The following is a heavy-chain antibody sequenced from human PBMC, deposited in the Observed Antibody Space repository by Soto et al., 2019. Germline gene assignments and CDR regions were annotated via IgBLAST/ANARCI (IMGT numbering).Heavy chain of an antibody. Sequence: EVQLVESGGDLVQPGGSLRLSCAASGFTFSSYSMNWVRQAPGKGVEWISYITSGSTAIRYADSVQGRFTISRDNAKNSLYLQMNSLNDEDTAVYYCVRDLNWGFDYWGQGTLVTVSS. D-gene: IGHD7-27*01. CDR3: VRDLNWGFDY. CDR2: ITSGSTAI. V-gene: IGHV3-48*02. J-gene: IGHJ4*02. CDR1: GFTFSSYS.